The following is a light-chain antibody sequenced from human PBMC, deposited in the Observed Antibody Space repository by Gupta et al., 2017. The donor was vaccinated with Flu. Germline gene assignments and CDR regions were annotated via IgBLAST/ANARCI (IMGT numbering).Light chain of an antibody. Sequence: EVVLTQSPGTLSLSPGERVTLSCRASQIINSAYLAWYQQKLGQAPRLLIYGASDRATGTPDRFSGSGSATDFTLTISRLEPEDFAVYYCHHYGTSRTFGQGTKVEIK. CDR3: HHYGTSRT. J-gene: IGKJ1*01. CDR2: GAS. V-gene: IGKV3-20*01. CDR1: QIINSAY.